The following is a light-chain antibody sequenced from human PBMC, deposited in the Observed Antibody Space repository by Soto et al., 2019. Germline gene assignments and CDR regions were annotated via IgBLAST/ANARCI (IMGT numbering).Light chain of an antibody. Sequence: DIVMTQSPDSLAVSLGERATINCKSSQSVLYSSNNENYLAWYQQKPGQPPKLLIYWASTRESGVPDRFSGSGSGTDFTLTISSLQAGDVAVYYCQQYYSTPRTFGQGTKVEIK. CDR1: QSVLYSSNNENY. CDR3: QQYYSTPRT. J-gene: IGKJ1*01. V-gene: IGKV4-1*01. CDR2: WAS.